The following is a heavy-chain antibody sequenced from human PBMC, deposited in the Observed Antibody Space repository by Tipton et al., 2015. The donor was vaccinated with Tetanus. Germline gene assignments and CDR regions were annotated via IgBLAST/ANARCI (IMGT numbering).Heavy chain of an antibody. CDR1: GYTFTSYG. J-gene: IGHJ4*02. CDR3: ARGLRLYCSGGSCYPGRY. V-gene: IGHV1-18*04. D-gene: IGHD2-15*01. Sequence: QLVQSGAEVKKPGASMKVSCKASGYTFTSYGISWVRQAPGQGLEWMGWISAYNGNTNYAQKLQGRVTMTTDTSTSTAYMELRSRRSDDTAVYYCARGLRLYCSGGSCYPGRYWGQGTLVTVSS. CDR2: ISAYNGNT.